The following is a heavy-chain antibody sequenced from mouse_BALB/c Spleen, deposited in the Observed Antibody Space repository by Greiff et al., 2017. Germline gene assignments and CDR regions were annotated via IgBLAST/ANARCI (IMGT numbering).Heavy chain of an antibody. D-gene: IGHD4-1*01. CDR2: ISSGGSYT. CDR3: TRDQTGTWTYAMDY. Sequence: EVKLVESGGGLVKPGGSLKLSCAASGFTFSSYTMSWVRQTPEKRLEWVATISSGGSYTYYPDSVKGRFTISRDNAKNTLYLQMSSLKSEDTAMYYCTRDQTGTWTYAMDYWGQGTSVTVSS. CDR1: GFTFSSYT. J-gene: IGHJ4*01. V-gene: IGHV5-6-4*01.